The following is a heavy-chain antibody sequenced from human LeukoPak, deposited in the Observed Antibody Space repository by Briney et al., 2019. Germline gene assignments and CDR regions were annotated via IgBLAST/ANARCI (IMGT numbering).Heavy chain of an antibody. D-gene: IGHD3-10*01. J-gene: IGHJ5*02. V-gene: IGHV1-8*01. Sequence: GASVKVSCKASGYTFTSYDINWVRQATGQGLEWMGWMNPNSGNTGYAQKFQGRVTMTRSTSISTAYMELSGLRSEDTAVYYCARRDYYGSGSYRNWFDPWGQGTLVTVSS. CDR1: GYTFTSYD. CDR3: ARRDYYGSGSYRNWFDP. CDR2: MNPNSGNT.